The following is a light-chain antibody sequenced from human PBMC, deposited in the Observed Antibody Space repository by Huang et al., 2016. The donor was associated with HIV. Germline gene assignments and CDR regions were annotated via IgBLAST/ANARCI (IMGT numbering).Light chain of an antibody. CDR2: DAS. J-gene: IGKJ2*01. Sequence: EIVITQSPATLSVSPGERATLSCRASQSVSSNVAWYQEKPGQAPRLLIHDASSRACGIPTRFSGSGSGTEFTLTLSSLQSEDFAVYSCQQYDHWPLTFGQGTKLEIK. CDR3: QQYDHWPLT. CDR1: QSVSSN. V-gene: IGKV3-15*01.